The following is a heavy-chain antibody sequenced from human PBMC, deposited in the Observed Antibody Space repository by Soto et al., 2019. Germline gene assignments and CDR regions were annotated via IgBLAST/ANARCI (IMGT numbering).Heavy chain of an antibody. D-gene: IGHD3-10*01. J-gene: IGHJ6*02. V-gene: IGHV1-58*01. CDR2: IVVGSGNT. Sequence: ASVKVSCKASGFTFTSSAVQWVRQARGQRLEWIGWIVVGSGNTNYAQKFQERVTITRDMSTSTAYMELSSLRSEDTAVYYCAADYYGSGSYALVDYYGMDVWGQGTTVTVSS. CDR1: GFTFTSSA. CDR3: AADYYGSGSYALVDYYGMDV.